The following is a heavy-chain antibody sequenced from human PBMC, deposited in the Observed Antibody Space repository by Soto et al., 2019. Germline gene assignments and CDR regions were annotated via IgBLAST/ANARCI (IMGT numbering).Heavy chain of an antibody. Sequence: PSETLSLTCTVSGGSISSYYWSWIRQPPGKGLEWIGYIYYSGSTNYNPSLKSRVTISVDTSKNQFSLKLSSVTAADTAVYYCASMGGMTTVTTGLDYWGQGTLVTVSS. CDR3: ASMGGMTTVTTGLDY. D-gene: IGHD4-17*01. V-gene: IGHV4-59*08. J-gene: IGHJ4*02. CDR1: GGSISSYY. CDR2: IYYSGST.